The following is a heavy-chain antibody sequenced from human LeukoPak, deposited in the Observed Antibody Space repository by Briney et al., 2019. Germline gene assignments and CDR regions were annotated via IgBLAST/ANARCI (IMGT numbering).Heavy chain of an antibody. V-gene: IGHV3-23*01. CDR2: ISGSGDNT. CDR3: AKMKGHPLPKYYMDV. Sequence: GGPVTHSWGPCGFTFSGFPMSWVRWTPGKGLEWVAGISGSGDNTLYADSVKGRFTISRDNSKNTLYLEMNSLRAEDTAIYYCAKMKGHPLPKYYMDVWGQGTTVTVSS. J-gene: IGHJ6*01. CDR1: GFTFSGFP. D-gene: IGHD1-26*01.